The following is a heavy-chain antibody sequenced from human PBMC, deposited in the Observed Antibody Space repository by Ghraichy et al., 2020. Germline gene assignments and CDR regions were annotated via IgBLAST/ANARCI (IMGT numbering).Heavy chain of an antibody. D-gene: IGHD6-13*01. V-gene: IGHV1-46*01. CDR1: GYTFTSYY. CDR2: IIPSVPIT. CDR3: ARASSRYSGDY. Sequence: ASVKVSCKASGYTFTSYYIHWVRQAPGQGLEWMGMIIPSVPITTYAQKFQGRVTVTRDTSTTTVYMEVSSLTSEDTAIYYCARASSRYSGDYWGQGTLVTVSS. J-gene: IGHJ4*02.